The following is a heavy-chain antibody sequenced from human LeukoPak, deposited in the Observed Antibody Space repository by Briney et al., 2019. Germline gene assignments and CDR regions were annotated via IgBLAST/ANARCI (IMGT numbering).Heavy chain of an antibody. Sequence: SETLSLTCAVYGGSLSGYYWSWIRQPPGKGLEWLGYIYYSGSTNYNPSLKSRVTISVDTSKNQFSLKLSSVTAADTAVYYCARKYGDYVRGNWFDPWGQGTLVTVSS. CDR3: ARKYGDYVRGNWFDP. J-gene: IGHJ5*02. CDR2: IYYSGST. D-gene: IGHD4-17*01. CDR1: GGSLSGYY. V-gene: IGHV4-59*01.